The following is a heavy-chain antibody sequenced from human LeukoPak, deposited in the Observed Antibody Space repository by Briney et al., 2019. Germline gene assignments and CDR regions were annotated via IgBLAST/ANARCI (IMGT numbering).Heavy chain of an antibody. CDR2: IRSDGSNK. V-gene: IGHV3-30*02. Sequence: QSGGSLRLSCAASGFTFSYYGMHWVRQAPGKGLEWVAFIRSDGSNKYYADSVKGRFTISRDNAKNSLYLQMNSLRAEDMALYYCAKGRTGYSSSWLDYWGQGTLVTVSS. CDR3: AKGRTGYSSSWLDY. J-gene: IGHJ4*02. CDR1: GFTFSYYG. D-gene: IGHD6-13*01.